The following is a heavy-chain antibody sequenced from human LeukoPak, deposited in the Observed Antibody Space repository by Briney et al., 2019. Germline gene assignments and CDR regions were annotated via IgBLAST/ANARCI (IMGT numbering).Heavy chain of an antibody. V-gene: IGHV4-34*01. CDR1: GGSFTGYY. CDR2: INQIGST. D-gene: IGHD5-18*01. CDR3: ARARSRYGYWFDP. J-gene: IGHJ5*02. Sequence: PSETLSLTCADHGGSFTGYYWSWIPEPPRKGLERIGEINQIGSTTYNPSLKRRVTIPSETSKKRTSLNLKSVTSADRAVSFCARARSRYGYWFDPWGQGTLVTVSS.